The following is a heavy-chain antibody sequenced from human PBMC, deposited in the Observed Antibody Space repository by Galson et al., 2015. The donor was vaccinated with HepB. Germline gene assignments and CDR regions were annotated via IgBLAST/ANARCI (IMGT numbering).Heavy chain of an antibody. CDR3: ARDLQYGQGEGYFDY. D-gene: IGHD3-16*01. Sequence: SVKVSCKASGYTFTSYGISWVRQAPGQGLEWMGWISAYNGTTNYAQKLQGRVTMTTDTSTSTAYMELRSLRSDDTAVYYCARDLQYGQGEGYFDYWGQGTLVTVSS. J-gene: IGHJ4*02. CDR1: GYTFTSYG. CDR2: ISAYNGTT. V-gene: IGHV1-18*01.